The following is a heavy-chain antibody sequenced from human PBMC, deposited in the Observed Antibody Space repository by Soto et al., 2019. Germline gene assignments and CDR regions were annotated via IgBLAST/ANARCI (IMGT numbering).Heavy chain of an antibody. Sequence: QVQLVQSGAEVKKSGASVKVSCKASGYTFTTYDISWVRQAPGQGLEWMGWISAFNGNTNYAQKLQGRVTMTTDTSTSTAYMVLRSVRSDYTAVYYCARAVSHFYHYYYMDVWGKGTTVTVSS. CDR1: GYTFTTYD. CDR3: ARAVSHFYHYYYMDV. V-gene: IGHV1-18*01. J-gene: IGHJ6*03. CDR2: ISAFNGNT. D-gene: IGHD2-8*01.